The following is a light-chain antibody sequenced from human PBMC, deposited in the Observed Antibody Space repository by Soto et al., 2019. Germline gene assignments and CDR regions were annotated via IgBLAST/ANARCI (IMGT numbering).Light chain of an antibody. CDR1: QNINTN. J-gene: IGKJ4*01. V-gene: IGKV3-15*01. CDR3: QQYTVWPFT. CDR2: HTS. Sequence: EIEMTQSPATLSLSPAERATLSCRASQNINTNLAWYQQSPGRSPRIFIYHTSTRDTGIPDRFSGSGSGTEFTLTISRLQSEDFELYYCQQYTVWPFTFGGGTKVDIK.